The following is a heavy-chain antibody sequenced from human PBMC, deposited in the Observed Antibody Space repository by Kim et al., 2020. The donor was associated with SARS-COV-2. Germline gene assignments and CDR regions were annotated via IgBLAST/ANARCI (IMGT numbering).Heavy chain of an antibody. CDR1: GGSISSYY. J-gene: IGHJ3*02. D-gene: IGHD3-10*01. CDR2: IYYSGST. V-gene: IGHV4-59*13. Sequence: SETLSLTCTVSGGSISSYYWSWIRQPPGKGLEWIGYIYYSGSTNYNPSLKSRVTISVDTSKNQFSLKLSSVTAADTAVYYCARDFRRGAFDIWGQGTMVTVSS. CDR3: ARDFRRGAFDI.